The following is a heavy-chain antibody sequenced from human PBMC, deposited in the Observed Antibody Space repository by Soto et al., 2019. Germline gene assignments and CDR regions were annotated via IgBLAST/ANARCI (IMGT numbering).Heavy chain of an antibody. CDR3: ARDTLQLWLSGPLYYYYGMDV. J-gene: IGHJ6*02. V-gene: IGHV1-46*01. CDR2: INPSGGST. Sequence: ASVKVSCKASGYTFTSYYMHWVRQAPGQGLEWMGIINPSGGSTSYAQKFQGRVTMTRDTSTSTVYMELSSLRSEDTAVYYCARDTLQLWLSGPLYYYYGMDVWGQGTTVTVSS. CDR1: GYTFTSYY. D-gene: IGHD5-18*01.